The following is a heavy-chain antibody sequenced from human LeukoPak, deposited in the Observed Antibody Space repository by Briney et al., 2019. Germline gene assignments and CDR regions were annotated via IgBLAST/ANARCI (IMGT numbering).Heavy chain of an antibody. CDR3: AKALSGYKPPNYYYYMDV. CDR1: GFTFSDYG. Sequence: GGSLRLSCAASGFTFSDYGMHWVRQAPGKGLEWVAFIRYDESTKYYADSVKGRFTISRDNSKNTLYLQMNSLRAEDTGVYYCAKALSGYKPPNYYYYMDVWGKGTTVTVSS. CDR2: IRYDESTK. V-gene: IGHV3-30*02. J-gene: IGHJ6*03. D-gene: IGHD5-12*01.